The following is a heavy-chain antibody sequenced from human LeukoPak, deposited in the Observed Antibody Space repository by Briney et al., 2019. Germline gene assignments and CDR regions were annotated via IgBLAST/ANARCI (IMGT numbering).Heavy chain of an antibody. CDR3: ARVREWGSYDSSYYFDY. CDR1: GFTFSSYW. J-gene: IGHJ4*02. Sequence: SGGSLRLSYAASGFTFSSYWMSWVRQAPGKGLEWVANIKQDGSEKYYVDSVKGRFTISRDNAKNSLYLQMNSLRAEDTAVYYCARVREWGSYDSSYYFDYWGQGTLVTVSS. CDR2: IKQDGSEK. D-gene: IGHD3-22*01. V-gene: IGHV3-7*01.